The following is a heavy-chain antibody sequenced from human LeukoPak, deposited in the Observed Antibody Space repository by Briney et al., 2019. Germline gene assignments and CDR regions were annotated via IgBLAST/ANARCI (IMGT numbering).Heavy chain of an antibody. CDR3: STTYYYDSSEGY. J-gene: IGHJ4*02. D-gene: IGHD3-22*01. CDR2: IKSKTDGGTT. Sequence: GPLRLSCAASGFTVSSNYMSWVRQAPGKGLEWVGRIKSKTDGGTTDYAAPVKGRFTISRDDSKNTLYLQMNSLKTEDTAVYYYSTTYYYDSSEGYWGQGTLVTVSS. CDR1: GFTVSSNY. V-gene: IGHV3-15*01.